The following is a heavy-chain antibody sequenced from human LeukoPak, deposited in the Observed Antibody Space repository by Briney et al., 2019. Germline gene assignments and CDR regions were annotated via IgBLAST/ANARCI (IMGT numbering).Heavy chain of an antibody. J-gene: IGHJ4*02. CDR2: ISGSSYNT. Sequence: PGGSLRLSCAASGFTFSSYSMNWVRQAPGKGLEWVSAISGSSYNTYYADSVKGRFTISRDDSKNTLYLQMNSLRAEDTAVYYCATRRPNYPFDYWGQGTLVTVSS. V-gene: IGHV3-23*01. CDR3: ATRRPNYPFDY. CDR1: GFTFSSYS. D-gene: IGHD3-10*01.